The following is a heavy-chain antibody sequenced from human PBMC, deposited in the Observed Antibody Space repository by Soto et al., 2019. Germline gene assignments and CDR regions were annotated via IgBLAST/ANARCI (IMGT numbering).Heavy chain of an antibody. D-gene: IGHD6-13*01. CDR3: ARVAAAGTSYYYYYGMDV. Sequence: ASVKVSCKASGYTFTSYYMHWVRQAPGQGLEWMGIINPSGGSTSYAQKFQGRVTMTRDTSTSTVYMELSSLRSEDTAVYYCARVAAAGTSYYYYYGMDVWGQGTTVTVS. CDR1: GYTFTSYY. CDR2: INPSGGST. J-gene: IGHJ6*02. V-gene: IGHV1-46*01.